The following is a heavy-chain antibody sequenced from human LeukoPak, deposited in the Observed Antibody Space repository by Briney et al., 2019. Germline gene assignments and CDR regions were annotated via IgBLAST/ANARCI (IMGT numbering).Heavy chain of an antibody. CDR1: GYTFSSYA. J-gene: IGHJ4*02. V-gene: IGHV3-30-3*01. CDR3: ARDHPSPIAAAAVGGGDY. Sequence: GGSLRLSCAASGYTFSSYAMHWVRQAPGKGLEWVAVISYDGSNKYYADSVKGRFTISRDNSKNTLYLQMNSLRAEDTAVYYCARDHPSPIAAAAVGGGDYWGQGTLVTVSS. D-gene: IGHD6-13*01. CDR2: ISYDGSNK.